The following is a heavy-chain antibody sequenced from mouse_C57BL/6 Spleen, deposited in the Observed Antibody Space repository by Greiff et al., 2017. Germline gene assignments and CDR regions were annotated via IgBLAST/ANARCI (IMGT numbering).Heavy chain of an antibody. CDR3: ARYDYDAWFAY. D-gene: IGHD2-4*01. V-gene: IGHV5-6*01. J-gene: IGHJ3*01. CDR2: ISSGGSYT. Sequence: EVQRVESGGDLVKPGGSLKLSCAASGFTFSSYGMSWVRQTPDKRLEWVATISSGGSYTYYPDSVKGRFTISRDNAKNTLYLQMSSLKSEDTAMYYCARYDYDAWFAYWGQGTLVTVSA. CDR1: GFTFSSYG.